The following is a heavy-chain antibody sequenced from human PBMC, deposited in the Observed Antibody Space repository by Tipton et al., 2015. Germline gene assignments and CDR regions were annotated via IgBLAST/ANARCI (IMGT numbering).Heavy chain of an antibody. CDR1: GYTFTGYY. CDR3: ARGGGELGPFDY. CDR2: INPDSGGI. V-gene: IGHV1-2*02. J-gene: IGHJ4*02. D-gene: IGHD1-26*01. Sequence: QVQLVQSGAEVEKPGASVKVSCKASGYTFTGYYIHWVRQAPGQGLEWMGWINPDSGGIHYAQKFRGRVTMTRDTSISTAYMELRSLRSDDTAVYYCARGGGELGPFDYWGQGTLVTVSS.